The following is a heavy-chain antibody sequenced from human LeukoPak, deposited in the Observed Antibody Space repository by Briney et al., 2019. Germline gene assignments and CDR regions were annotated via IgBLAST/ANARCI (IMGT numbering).Heavy chain of an antibody. J-gene: IGHJ4*02. Sequence: GASVKVSCKASGYTFTSYDINWARQATGQGLEWMGWMNLNSGNTDYAQKFQGRVTMTRDTSISTAYMELSRLRSDDTAVYYCAREWYSSSTFLGYWGQGTLVTVSS. CDR3: AREWYSSSTFLGY. V-gene: IGHV1-8*01. D-gene: IGHD6-13*01. CDR2: MNLNSGNT. CDR1: GYTFTSYD.